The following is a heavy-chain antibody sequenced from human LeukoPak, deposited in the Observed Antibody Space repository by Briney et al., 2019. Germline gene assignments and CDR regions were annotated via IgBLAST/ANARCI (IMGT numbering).Heavy chain of an antibody. CDR1: GYTFTSYY. V-gene: IGHV1-46*01. Sequence: ASVKVSCKASGYTFTSYYMHWVRQAPGQGLEWMGIINPSGGSTSYAQKFQGRVTMTTDTSTSTAYMELRSLRSDDTAVYYCARGNYDILTADYFDYWGQGTLVTVSS. CDR3: ARGNYDILTADYFDY. CDR2: INPSGGST. D-gene: IGHD3-9*01. J-gene: IGHJ4*02.